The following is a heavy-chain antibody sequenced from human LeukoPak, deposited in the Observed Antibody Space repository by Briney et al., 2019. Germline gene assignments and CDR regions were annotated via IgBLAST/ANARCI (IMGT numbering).Heavy chain of an antibody. CDR2: IYHSGST. J-gene: IGHJ4*02. Sequence: SETLSLTCTVSGGSISSGGYYWSWIRQPPGKGLEWIGYIYHSGSTYYNPSLKSRVTISVDRSKNQFSLKLSSVTAADTAVYYCARPRSGSYRDSFDYWGQGTLVTVSS. V-gene: IGHV4-30-2*01. D-gene: IGHD3-10*01. CDR1: GGSISSGGYY. CDR3: ARPRSGSYRDSFDY.